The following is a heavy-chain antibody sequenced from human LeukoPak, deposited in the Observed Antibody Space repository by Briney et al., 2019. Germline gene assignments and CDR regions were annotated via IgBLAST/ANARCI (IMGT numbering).Heavy chain of an antibody. J-gene: IGHJ4*02. D-gene: IGHD3-10*01. Sequence: PGGSLRLSCAASGFTFSSYSMNWVRQAPGKGLEWVSSISSSSSYIYYADSVKGRFTISRDNAKNSLYLQMNSLRAEDTAVYYCARDRGVNGPKLFDYWGQGTLVTVSS. CDR3: ARDRGVNGPKLFDY. CDR2: ISSSSSYI. CDR1: GFTFSSYS. V-gene: IGHV3-21*01.